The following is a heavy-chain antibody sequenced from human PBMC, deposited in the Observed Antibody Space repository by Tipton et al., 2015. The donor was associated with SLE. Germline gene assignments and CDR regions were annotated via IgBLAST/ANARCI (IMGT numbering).Heavy chain of an antibody. D-gene: IGHD2-2*01. CDR3: ARDLVGDWDIVVVPADY. CDR2: IYYSGST. V-gene: IGHV4-59*11. J-gene: IGHJ4*02. Sequence: TLSLTCTVSGGSISSHYWSWIRQPPGKGLEWIGYIYYSGSTNYNPSLKSRVTISVDTSKNQFSLKLSSVTAADTAVYYCARDLVGDWDIVVVPADYWGQGTLVTVSS. CDR1: GGSISSHY.